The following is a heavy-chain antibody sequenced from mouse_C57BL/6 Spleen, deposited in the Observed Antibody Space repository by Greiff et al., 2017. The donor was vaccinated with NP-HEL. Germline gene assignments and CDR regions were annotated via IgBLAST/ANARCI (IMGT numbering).Heavy chain of an antibody. CDR2: IYPGSGNT. CDR1: GFTFTDYY. V-gene: IGHV1-76*01. Sequence: QVQLQQSGAELVRPGASVKLSCTASGFTFTDYYINWVKQRPGQGLEWIARIYPGSGNTYYNEKFKGKATLTAEKSSSTAYMQLSSLTSEDSAVYFCANYDYEGAMDYWGQGTSVTVSS. J-gene: IGHJ4*01. CDR3: ANYDYEGAMDY. D-gene: IGHD2-4*01.